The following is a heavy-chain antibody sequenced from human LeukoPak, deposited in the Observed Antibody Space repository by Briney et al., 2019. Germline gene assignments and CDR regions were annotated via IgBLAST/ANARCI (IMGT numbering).Heavy chain of an antibody. CDR2: ISSSGSTI. J-gene: IGHJ3*02. Sequence: PGGSLRLSCAASGFTFSSYEMNWVRQAPGEGLGWVSYISSSGSTIYYADSVKGRFTISRDNAKNSLYLQMNSLRAEDTAVYYCARSTRAIAFDIWGQGTMVTVSS. V-gene: IGHV3-48*03. D-gene: IGHD2-2*01. CDR3: ARSTRAIAFDI. CDR1: GFTFSSYE.